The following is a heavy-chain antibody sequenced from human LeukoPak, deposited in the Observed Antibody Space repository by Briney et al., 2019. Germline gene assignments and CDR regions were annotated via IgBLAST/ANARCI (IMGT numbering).Heavy chain of an antibody. CDR2: IAASSGST. CDR1: GFTFSNYA. Sequence: GGSLRLSCAASGFTFSNYAMSWVRQAPGKGLEWVSSIAASSGSTYYADSVKGRFTISRDNSKNTLYLQMNSLRAEDTALYYCAKAAYGDYVNWFDPWGQGTLVTVSS. D-gene: IGHD4-17*01. CDR3: AKAAYGDYVNWFDP. V-gene: IGHV3-23*01. J-gene: IGHJ5*02.